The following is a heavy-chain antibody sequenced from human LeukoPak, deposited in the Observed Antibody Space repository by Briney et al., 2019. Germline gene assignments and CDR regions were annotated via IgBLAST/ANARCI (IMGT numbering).Heavy chain of an antibody. D-gene: IGHD6-19*01. J-gene: IGHJ4*02. CDR1: GFTFSNYG. CDR2: ITGSGGST. V-gene: IGHV3-23*01. CDR3: ARRSGIAVAGAFDY. Sequence: SGGTLRLSCAASGFTFSNYGLSWVRQAPGKGLEWVSGITGSGGSTYYADSVKGRFTISRDNSKSTLYLQMNSLRAEDTAVYYCARRSGIAVAGAFDYWGQGTLVTVSS.